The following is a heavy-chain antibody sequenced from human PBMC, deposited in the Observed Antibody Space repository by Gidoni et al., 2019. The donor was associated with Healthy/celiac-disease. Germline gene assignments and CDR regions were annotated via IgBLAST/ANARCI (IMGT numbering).Heavy chain of an antibody. CDR3: ARVARFPRQIYYYYYGMDV. V-gene: IGHV4-59*01. CDR2: IYYSGST. D-gene: IGHD3-10*01. J-gene: IGHJ6*02. Sequence: QVQLQESGPGLVKPSETLSLTCTVSGGSISRSYWSWIRQPPGKGLEWIGYIYYSGSTNYNPSLKSRVTISVDTSKNQFSLKLSSVTAADTAVYYCARVARFPRQIYYYYYGMDVWGQGTTVTVSS. CDR1: GGSISRSY.